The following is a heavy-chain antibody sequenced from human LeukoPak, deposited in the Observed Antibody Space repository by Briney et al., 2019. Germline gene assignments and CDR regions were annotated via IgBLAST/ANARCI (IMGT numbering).Heavy chain of an antibody. CDR1: GFTFSSYA. J-gene: IGHJ4*02. D-gene: IGHD1-26*01. CDR3: ARDSTDGVIPRELHPPFDY. V-gene: IGHV3-30-3*01. Sequence: GGSLRLSCAASGFTFSSYAMHRVRQAPGKGLEWVAVMSYDGSNKFYADSVKGRFTISRDNSKNTLYLQMNSLRAEDTAVYYCARDSTDGVIPRELHPPFDYWGQGTLVTVSS. CDR2: MSYDGSNK.